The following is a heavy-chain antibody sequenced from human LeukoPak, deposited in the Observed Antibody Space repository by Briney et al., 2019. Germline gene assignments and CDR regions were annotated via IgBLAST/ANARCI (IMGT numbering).Heavy chain of an antibody. J-gene: IGHJ6*03. Sequence: PSETLSHTCTVSGGSISSSSSYWGWIRQPPGKGLEWIGSIYYSGSTYYNPSLKSRVTISVDTSKNQFSLKLSSVTAADTAVYYCARFVVVRGPMEYYYYYMDVWGRGTTVIVSS. D-gene: IGHD2-2*01. CDR1: GGSISSSSSY. CDR3: ARFVVVRGPMEYYYYYMDV. V-gene: IGHV4-39*07. CDR2: IYYSGST.